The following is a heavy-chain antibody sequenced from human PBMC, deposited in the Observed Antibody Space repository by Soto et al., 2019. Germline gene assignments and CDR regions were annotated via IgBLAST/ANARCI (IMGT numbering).Heavy chain of an antibody. CDR1: GYSFSSYG. CDR3: ARGRRYRPDTFDI. Sequence: QVQLVQSGAEVKNPGASVKVSCKASGYSFSSYGISWVRPAPGQGLEWVGWIGAYNGDTNYAQKLQGRVNLTTDTSTSTACMGLTGLSSDDTDMYTCARGRRYRPDTFDIRGEGTVVIVNS. D-gene: IGHD1-1*01. V-gene: IGHV1-18*01. J-gene: IGHJ3*02. CDR2: IGAYNGDT.